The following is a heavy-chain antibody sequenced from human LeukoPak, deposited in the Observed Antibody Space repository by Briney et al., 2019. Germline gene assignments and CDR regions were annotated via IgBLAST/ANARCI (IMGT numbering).Heavy chain of an antibody. CDR1: GYTFSNSD. V-gene: IGHV1-18*01. CDR2: INAYNGHT. Sequence: ASVKVSCKASGYTFSNSDISWVRQAPGQGLEWMGWINAYNGHTNYAQNFQGRVTLTTHTSTSTAYMELRSLRSDDTAVYYCARPTSYYDFTSGYSQVGYFDSWGQGTLVTVSS. J-gene: IGHJ4*02. CDR3: ARPTSYYDFTSGYSQVGYFDS. D-gene: IGHD3-3*01.